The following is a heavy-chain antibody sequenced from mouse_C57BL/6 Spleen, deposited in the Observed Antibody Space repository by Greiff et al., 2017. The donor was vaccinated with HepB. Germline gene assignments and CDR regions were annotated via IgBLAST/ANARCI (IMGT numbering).Heavy chain of an antibody. Sequence: QVQLQQSGPELVKPGASVKISCKASGYSFTSYYIHWVKQRPGQGLEWIGWIYPGSGNIKYNEKFKGKATLTADTSSSTAYMQRSSLTSEDSAVYYCARWEYYGSSYNFDYWGQGTTLTVSS. J-gene: IGHJ2*01. CDR2: IYPGSGNI. CDR3: ARWEYYGSSYNFDY. V-gene: IGHV1-66*01. CDR1: GYSFTSYY. D-gene: IGHD1-1*01.